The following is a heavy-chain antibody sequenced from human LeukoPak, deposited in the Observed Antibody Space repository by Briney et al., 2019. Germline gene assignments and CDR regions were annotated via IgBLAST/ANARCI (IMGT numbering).Heavy chain of an antibody. CDR2: IYYSGST. D-gene: IGHD2-2*01. CDR1: GGSISSGGYC. J-gene: IGHJ2*01. CDR3: ARDLGDCSSTSCPLYFDL. V-gene: IGHV4-31*03. Sequence: SQTLSLTCTVSGGSISSGGYCWSWIRQHLGKGLEWIGYIYYSGSTYYNPSLKSRVTISVDTSKNQFSLKLSSVTAADTAVYYCARDLGDCSSTSCPLYFDLWGRGTLVTVSS.